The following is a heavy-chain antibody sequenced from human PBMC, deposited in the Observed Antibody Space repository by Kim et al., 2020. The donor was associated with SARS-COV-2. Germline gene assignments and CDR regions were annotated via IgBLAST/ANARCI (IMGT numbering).Heavy chain of an antibody. CDR3: ARDQGALQWLENHGMDV. V-gene: IGHV3-21*01. Sequence: GGSLRLSCAASGFTFSSYSMNWVRQAPGKGLEWVSSISSSSSYIYYADSVKGRFTISRENAKNSLYLQMNSLRAEDTAVYYCARDQGALQWLENHGMDVWGQGTTVTVSS. D-gene: IGHD6-19*01. CDR1: GFTFSSYS. J-gene: IGHJ6*02. CDR2: ISSSSSYI.